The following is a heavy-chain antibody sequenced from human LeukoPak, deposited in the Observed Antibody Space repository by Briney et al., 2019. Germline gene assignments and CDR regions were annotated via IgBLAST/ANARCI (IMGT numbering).Heavy chain of an antibody. D-gene: IGHD3-3*01. CDR3: ARYYDFWSGYPGMDV. Sequence: PSETLSLTCTVSGSSISSYYWSWIRQPPGKGLEWIGYIYYSGSTNYNPSLKSRVTISVDTSENQFSLKLSSVTAADTAVYYCARYYDFWSGYPGMDVWGQGTTVTVSS. CDR2: IYYSGST. CDR1: GSSISSYY. V-gene: IGHV4-59*01. J-gene: IGHJ6*02.